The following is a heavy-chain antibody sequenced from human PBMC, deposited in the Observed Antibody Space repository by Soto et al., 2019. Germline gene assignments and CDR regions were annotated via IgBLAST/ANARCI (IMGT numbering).Heavy chain of an antibody. D-gene: IGHD1-1*01. CDR3: ARVAGHKNARFDT. CDR1: GYSFTKYQ. J-gene: IGHJ4*02. V-gene: IGHV1-2*02. CDR2: INPGSGVT. Sequence: ASVKVSCKASGYSFTKYQMHWVRQAPGQGLEWMGWINPGSGVTNQAQKFQGRVTMTRDTSITTTYMELNSLTSDDTAVYYCARVAGHKNARFDTWGQGALVTVSS.